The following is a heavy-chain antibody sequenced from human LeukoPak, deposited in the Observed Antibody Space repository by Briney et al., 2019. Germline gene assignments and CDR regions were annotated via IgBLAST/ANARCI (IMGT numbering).Heavy chain of an antibody. D-gene: IGHD2-2*01. Sequence: SETLSLTCTVSGGSTGSDYWSWIRQPPGEGLEWIGYIYYSGSTNYNPSLKSRVTISVDTSKNQFSLKLSSVTAADTAVYYCARASGGYCSSTSCYLFDYWGQGTLVTVSS. J-gene: IGHJ4*02. V-gene: IGHV4-59*01. CDR2: IYYSGST. CDR1: GGSTGSDY. CDR3: ARASGGYCSSTSCYLFDY.